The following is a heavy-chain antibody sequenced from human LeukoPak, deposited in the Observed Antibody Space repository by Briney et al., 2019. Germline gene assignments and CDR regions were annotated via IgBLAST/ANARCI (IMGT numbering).Heavy chain of an antibody. J-gene: IGHJ3*02. V-gene: IGHV1-2*02. CDR3: ATKVDTTMDDAFDI. CDR1: GYXFTGYY. D-gene: IGHD5-18*01. Sequence: ASVKVSCKASGYXFTGYYIHWVRQAPGQGLEWMGWINPNSGGTSYAQKFQGRVTMTRDTSISTAYMELSSLRSDDTAVYYCATKVDTTMDDAFDIWGQGTMVTVSS. CDR2: INPNSGGT.